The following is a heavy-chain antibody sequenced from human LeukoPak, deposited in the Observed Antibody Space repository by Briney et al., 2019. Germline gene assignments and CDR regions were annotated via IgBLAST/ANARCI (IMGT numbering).Heavy chain of an antibody. V-gene: IGHV1-2*02. J-gene: IGHJ5*02. CDR2: INPNSGGT. CDR1: GYTFTGYY. Sequence: ASVKVSCKASGYTFTGYYMHWVRQAPGQGLEWMGWINPNSGGTSYAQKFQGRVTMTRDPSVSTAYMELSRLRSDDTAVYCCTRMSDILTGHYPQWFDPWGQGTLVTVSS. D-gene: IGHD3-9*01. CDR3: TRMSDILTGHYPQWFDP.